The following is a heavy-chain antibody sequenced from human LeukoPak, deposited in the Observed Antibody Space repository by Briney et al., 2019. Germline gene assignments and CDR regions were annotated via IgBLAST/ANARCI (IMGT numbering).Heavy chain of an antibody. Sequence: GGSLRLSCEASGFTFSDYTMNWVRQAPGKGLEWVSSISSDRSYIKYADSVKGRFSISRDNTKNSLLLEMRSLRIEDTAVYFCARDYYDSSASATFDHWGQGNLVTISS. D-gene: IGHD3-22*01. V-gene: IGHV3-21*01. CDR3: ARDYYDSSASATFDH. J-gene: IGHJ4*02. CDR1: GFTFSDYT. CDR2: ISSDRSYI.